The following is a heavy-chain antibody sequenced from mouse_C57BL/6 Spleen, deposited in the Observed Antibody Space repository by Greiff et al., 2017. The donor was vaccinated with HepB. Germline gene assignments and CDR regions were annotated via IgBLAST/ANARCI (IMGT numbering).Heavy chain of an antibody. D-gene: IGHD1-1*01. CDR1: GYTFTDYY. CDR3: ARDRCYGSSPYAMDY. J-gene: IGHJ4*01. CDR2: INPNNGGT. Sequence: EVQLQQSGPELVKPGASVKISCKASGYTFTDYYMNWVKQSHGKSLEWIGDINPNNGGTSYNQKFKGKATLTVDKSSSTAYMELSSLTSEDSAVYYWARDRCYGSSPYAMDYWGQGTSVTVSS. V-gene: IGHV1-26*01.